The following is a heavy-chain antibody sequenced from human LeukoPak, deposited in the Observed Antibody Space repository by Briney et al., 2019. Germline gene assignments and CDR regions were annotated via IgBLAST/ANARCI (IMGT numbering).Heavy chain of an antibody. CDR3: ARFRITVDSFDY. J-gene: IGHJ4*02. D-gene: IGHD3-10*01. CDR2: IYYSGST. CDR1: GGSISSYY. Sequence: PSETLSLTCTVSGGSISSYYWSWIRQPPGKGLEWIGYIYYSGSTYYNPSLKSRVTISLDTSKNQFSLKLSSVTAADTAVYYCARFRITVDSFDYWGQGTLVTVSS. V-gene: IGHV4-59*08.